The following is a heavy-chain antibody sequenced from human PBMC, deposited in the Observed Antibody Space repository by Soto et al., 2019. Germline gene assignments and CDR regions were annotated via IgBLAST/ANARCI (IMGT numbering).Heavy chain of an antibody. D-gene: IGHD1-26*01. CDR2: ISGSGDGT. J-gene: IGHJ6*02. Sequence: EVQLLESGGGLVQPGGSLRLSCAASGFSFTNYAVTWVRQAPGKGLEWVSAISGSGDGTYYAGSVRGRFTISRDNSKSTVHLQMNSLRAEDTAVYFCAKRVKSGSTSVGNAMDVWGQGTTVTVSS. CDR1: GFSFTNYA. V-gene: IGHV3-23*01. CDR3: AKRVKSGSTSVGNAMDV.